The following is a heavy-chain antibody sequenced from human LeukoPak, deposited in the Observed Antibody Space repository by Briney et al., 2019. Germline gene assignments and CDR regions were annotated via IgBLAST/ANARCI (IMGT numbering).Heavy chain of an antibody. J-gene: IGHJ5*02. CDR1: GGSISSSSYY. V-gene: IGHV4-39*07. CDR3: ARGFSSPGGANWFDP. Sequence: PSETLSLTCTVSGGSISSSSYYWGWIRQPPGKGLEWIGRIYYSGSTYYNPSLKSRVTISVDTSKNQFSLKLSSVTAADTAVYYCARGFSSPGGANWFDPWGQGTLVTVSS. D-gene: IGHD6-13*01. CDR2: IYYSGST.